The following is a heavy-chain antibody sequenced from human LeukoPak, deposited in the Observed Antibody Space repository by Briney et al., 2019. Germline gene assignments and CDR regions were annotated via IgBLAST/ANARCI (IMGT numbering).Heavy chain of an antibody. Sequence: ASVKVSCNASGYTFTSYGISWVRQAPGQGLEWMGWISAYNGNTNYAQKLQGRVTMTTDTSTSTAYMELRSLRSDDTAVYYCARANGGGSSWFLANLSIDYWGQGTLVTVSS. D-gene: IGHD6-13*01. CDR3: ARANGGGSSWFLANLSIDY. J-gene: IGHJ4*02. V-gene: IGHV1-18*01. CDR2: ISAYNGNT. CDR1: GYTFTSYG.